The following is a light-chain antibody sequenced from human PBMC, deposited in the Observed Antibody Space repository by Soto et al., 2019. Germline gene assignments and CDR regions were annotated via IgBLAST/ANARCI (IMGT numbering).Light chain of an antibody. CDR2: WAS. CDR1: QSVLYSSNSKNY. Sequence: DIVMTQSPDSLAVSLGERATINCKSSQSVLYSSNSKNYLVWYQQKPGQPPKLLIYWASTRESGVPDRFSGSGSGTDFTLTISSLQAEDVAVYYCQQHYSTPYTFGQGTKLEIK. V-gene: IGKV4-1*01. J-gene: IGKJ2*01. CDR3: QQHYSTPYT.